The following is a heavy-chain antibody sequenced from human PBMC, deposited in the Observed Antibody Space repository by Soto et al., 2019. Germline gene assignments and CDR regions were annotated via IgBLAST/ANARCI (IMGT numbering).Heavy chain of an antibody. CDR2: IYYDGSNK. Sequence: QVQLVESGGGVVQPGRALRLSCAASGFTFSGYGMHWVRQAPGKGLEWVALIYYDGSNKYDADSVKGRFTISRDNSKNTLYLEMHSLRAEDTAVYYCARDNGGDYDDPHWYFDLWGRGTLVTVSS. CDR1: GFTFSGYG. J-gene: IGHJ2*01. CDR3: ARDNGGDYDDPHWYFDL. D-gene: IGHD4-17*01. V-gene: IGHV3-33*01.